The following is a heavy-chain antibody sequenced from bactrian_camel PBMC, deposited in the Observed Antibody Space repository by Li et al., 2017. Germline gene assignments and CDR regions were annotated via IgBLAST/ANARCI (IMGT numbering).Heavy chain of an antibody. CDR2: VIAGSGSP. CDR3: TEDRSYGTRNWVQST. Sequence: HVQLVESGGGSVQARGSLRLSCAFSGYTYSGHCMGWFRQAPGKEREGVAVIAGSGSPGYADSVKGRFTISKDNAKNMLYLQMNSLKPEDTAMYYCTEDRSYGTRNWVQSTRGQGTQVTVS. D-gene: IGHD3*01. V-gene: IGHV3S1*01. CDR1: GYTYSGHC. J-gene: IGHJ4*01.